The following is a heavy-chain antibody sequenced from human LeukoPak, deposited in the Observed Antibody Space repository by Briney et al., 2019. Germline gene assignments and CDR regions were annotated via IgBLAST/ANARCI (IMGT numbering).Heavy chain of an antibody. Sequence: GGSLRLSCAASGFTFDDYAMHWVRQAPGKGLEWVSGISWNSRSIGYADSVKGRFTISRDNAKNSLYLQMNSLRAEDTAFYYCAVLTTLTTDDAFDVWGQGTMVTVSP. D-gene: IGHD4-17*01. J-gene: IGHJ3*01. CDR1: GFTFDDYA. CDR2: ISWNSRSI. V-gene: IGHV3-9*01. CDR3: AVLTTLTTDDAFDV.